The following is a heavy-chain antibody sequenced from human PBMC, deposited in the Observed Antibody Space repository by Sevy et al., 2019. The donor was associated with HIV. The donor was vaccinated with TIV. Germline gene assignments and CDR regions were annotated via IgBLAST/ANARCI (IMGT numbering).Heavy chain of an antibody. D-gene: IGHD2-21*01. J-gene: IGHJ4*02. V-gene: IGHV1-69*10. Sequence: ASVKVSCKASGGSLSNYGMNWVRQAPGQGLEWTGGIIPRVGLTNYAQKFQDRVTITADESTNTVYIEVRRLTSEDTGVYYSASVRPCGGDCYYFDSWGQGTLVTLSS. CDR3: ASVRPCGGDCYYFDS. CDR1: GGSLSNYG. CDR2: IIPRVGLT.